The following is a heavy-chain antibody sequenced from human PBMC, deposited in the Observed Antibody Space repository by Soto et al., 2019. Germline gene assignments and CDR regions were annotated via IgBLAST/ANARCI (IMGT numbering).Heavy chain of an antibody. CDR3: ARAIDYYYFHGMNV. V-gene: IGHV5-51*01. J-gene: IGHJ6*02. Sequence: GESLKISCKASGYTFSNYWIAWVRQMPGKGLEWMGVIQPGDSDTRYSPSFQGQVTFSADKSISTAYLQWSSLQASDTAMYYCARAIDYYYFHGMNVWGQGTTVTVSS. CDR2: IQPGDSDT. CDR1: GYTFSNYW.